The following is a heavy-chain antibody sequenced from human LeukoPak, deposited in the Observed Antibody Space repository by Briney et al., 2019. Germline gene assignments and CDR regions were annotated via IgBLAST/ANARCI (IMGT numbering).Heavy chain of an antibody. J-gene: IGHJ4*02. Sequence: SVKVSCKASGFTFTSSAVQWVRQARGQRLEWIGWIVVGSGNTNYAQKFQERVTITRDMSTSTAYMELSSLRSEDAAVYYCAALSIVGHFFDYWGQGTLVTVSS. CDR2: IVVGSGNT. D-gene: IGHD1-26*01. V-gene: IGHV1-58*01. CDR1: GFTFTSSA. CDR3: AALSIVGHFFDY.